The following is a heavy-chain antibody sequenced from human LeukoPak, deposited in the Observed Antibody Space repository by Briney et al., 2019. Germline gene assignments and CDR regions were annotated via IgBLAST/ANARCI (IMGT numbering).Heavy chain of an antibody. CDR2: MNPNNGNT. J-gene: IGHJ4*02. Sequence: GASVKVSCKASGHSFTSYDVNWVRQATGQGLEWMGWMNPNNGNTGYAQKFQGRVSMTRNTSISTAYLELRSLRSDDTAVYYCTKGSNSGSYRDYWGQGTQVTVSS. CDR1: GHSFTSYD. CDR3: TKGSNSGSYRDY. V-gene: IGHV1-8*01. D-gene: IGHD3-10*01.